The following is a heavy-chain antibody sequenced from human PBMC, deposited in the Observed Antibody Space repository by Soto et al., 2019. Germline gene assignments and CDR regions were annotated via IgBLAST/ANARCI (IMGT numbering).Heavy chain of an antibody. D-gene: IGHD5-18*01. V-gene: IGHV3-49*03. CDR1: GFTFGDYA. CDR3: TRVGYSYTIFALDY. J-gene: IGHJ4*02. Sequence: PGGSLRLSCTASGFTFGDYAMSWFRQAPGKGLEWVGFIRSKAYGGTTEYAASVKGRFTISRDDSKSIAYLQMNSLKTEDTAVYYCTRVGYSYTIFALDYWGQGTLVTVSS. CDR2: IRSKAYGGTT.